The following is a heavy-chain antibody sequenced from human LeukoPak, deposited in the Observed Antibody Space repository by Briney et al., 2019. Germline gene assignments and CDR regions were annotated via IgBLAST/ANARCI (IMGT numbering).Heavy chain of an antibody. D-gene: IGHD3-16*01. V-gene: IGHV4-34*01. CDR1: GGSISSYY. J-gene: IGHJ4*02. CDR3: ARGPRKLLLFGRHFDY. CDR2: INHSGST. Sequence: SETLSLTCTVSGGSISSYYWSWIRQPPGKGLEWIGEINHSGSTNYNPSLKSRVTISVDTSKNQFSLKLSSVTAADTAVYYCARGPRKLLLFGRHFDYWGQGTLVTVSS.